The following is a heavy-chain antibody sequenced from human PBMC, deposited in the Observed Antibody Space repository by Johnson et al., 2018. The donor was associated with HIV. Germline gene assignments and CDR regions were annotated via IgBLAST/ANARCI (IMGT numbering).Heavy chain of an antibody. V-gene: IGHV3-33*01. CDR1: GFTLSSHG. J-gene: IGHJ3*02. Sequence: QMLLVESGGGVVQPGRSLRLSCAASGFTLSSHGIHWVRQAPGKGLEWVAIMWYDGSNLGCADSVKDRFTISRDVSKNTVYLQMSSLKPEDTAVYYCTRDRIQIWSYVGTFDTWGPGALVTVSS. D-gene: IGHD5-18*01. CDR3: TRDRIQIWSYVGTFDT. CDR2: MWYDGSNL.